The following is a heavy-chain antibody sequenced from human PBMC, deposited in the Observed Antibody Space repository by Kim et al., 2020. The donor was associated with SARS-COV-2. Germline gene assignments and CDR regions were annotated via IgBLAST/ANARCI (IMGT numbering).Heavy chain of an antibody. CDR3: AREPPYGYYGAPLDF. D-gene: IGHD4-17*01. J-gene: IGHJ4*02. Sequence: GGSLRLSCAASGFTFSSFAMHWVRQAPGKGLEWVAVIWYDGSNKYYTDSVNGRFTISRDNSKNTLYLQMSSLRAEDTAVYYCAREPPYGYYGAPLDFWGQGTLVTVSS. CDR2: IWYDGSNK. CDR1: GFTFSSFA. V-gene: IGHV3-33*01.